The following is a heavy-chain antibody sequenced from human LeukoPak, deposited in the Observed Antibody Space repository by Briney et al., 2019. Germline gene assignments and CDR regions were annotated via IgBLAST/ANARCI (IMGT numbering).Heavy chain of an antibody. Sequence: GGSLRLSCAASGFTFSSYAMSWVRQAPGKGLEWVSAISGSGGSTYYADSVKGRFTFSRDNSKNTLYLQMNSLRAEDTAVYYCAKDLSITMIVVVRRTRDYWGQGTLVTVSS. V-gene: IGHV3-23*01. D-gene: IGHD3-22*01. CDR1: GFTFSSYA. CDR2: ISGSGGST. J-gene: IGHJ4*02. CDR3: AKDLSITMIVVVRRTRDY.